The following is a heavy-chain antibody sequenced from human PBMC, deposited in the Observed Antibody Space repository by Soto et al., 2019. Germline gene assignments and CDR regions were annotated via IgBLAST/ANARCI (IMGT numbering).Heavy chain of an antibody. D-gene: IGHD3-10*01. J-gene: IGHJ4*02. CDR3: ARECSSFGSNHFAY. CDR1: GTSIRGYY. Sequence: SETLSLTCSASGTSIRGYYSTWIRQPPGQGLEWIGYIYYTGTTKYNPSLKSRVTISVDTSKNHSSLRLNSVTAADTAVYYCARECSSFGSNHFAYWGQGALVTGSS. CDR2: IYYTGTT. V-gene: IGHV4-59*01.